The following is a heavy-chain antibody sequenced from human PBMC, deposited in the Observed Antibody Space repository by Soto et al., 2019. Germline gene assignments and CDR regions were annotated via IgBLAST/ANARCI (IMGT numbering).Heavy chain of an antibody. Sequence: SQTLSLTCPTSGDSVSSNCSAWNWIRLSPSRGLEWLARTYYRSRWYNDYAVSVRSRITVNADTSKNQFSLQLTSVTPEDTAIYYCAGTTSHHWLYMDVWGRGTTVTGSS. J-gene: IGHJ6*03. D-gene: IGHD1-1*01. V-gene: IGHV6-1*01. CDR2: TYYRSRWYN. CDR3: AGTTSHHWLYMDV. CDR1: GDSVSSNCSA.